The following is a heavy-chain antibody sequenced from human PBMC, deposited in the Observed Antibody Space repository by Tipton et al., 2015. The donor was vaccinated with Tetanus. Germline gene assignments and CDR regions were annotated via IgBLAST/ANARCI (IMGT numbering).Heavy chain of an antibody. CDR3: ARDQKSATLSLFFYGLDV. D-gene: IGHD2-15*01. Sequence: GLVKPSETLSLTCTVSGGSINSYYWSWIRQPPGKGLEWIGYIYYSGSTNYNPSLRSRVTISVDTSKNQFSLKLSSVTAAGTAVYYCARDQKSATLSLFFYGLDVWGQGTTVTVSS. J-gene: IGHJ6*02. V-gene: IGHV4-59*01. CDR1: GGSINSYY. CDR2: IYYSGST.